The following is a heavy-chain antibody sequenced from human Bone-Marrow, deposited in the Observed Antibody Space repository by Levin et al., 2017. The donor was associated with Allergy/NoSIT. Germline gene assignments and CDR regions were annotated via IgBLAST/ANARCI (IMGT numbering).Heavy chain of an antibody. V-gene: IGHV3-30*18. D-gene: IGHD1-26*01. CDR1: GFTFTSYG. CDR2: ISYDGRKE. CDR3: AKEREGGATYFGY. J-gene: IGHJ4*02. Sequence: PGGSLRLSCAASGFTFTSYGMHWVRQAPGKGLEWVAVISYDGRKEYYADSVKGRFIISRDNSRNTLSLQMNSLRAEDTALYYCAKEREGGATYFGYWGQGTLVTVSS.